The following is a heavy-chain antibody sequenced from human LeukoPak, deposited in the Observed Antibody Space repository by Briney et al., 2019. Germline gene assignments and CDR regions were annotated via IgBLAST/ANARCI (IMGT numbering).Heavy chain of an antibody. CDR2: ISSWNYFI. CDR1: GFTFNTYS. Sequence: GGSLRLSCAASGFTFNTYSTNWVRQAPGRGLEWVSSISSWNYFIYYADSVKGRFTISRDNAKNEVYLQMNSLRAEDTAVYYCVRDGGVDRLGVAVTDGFDPWGQGTLVSVSS. D-gene: IGHD6-19*01. CDR3: VRDGGVDRLGVAVTDGFDP. V-gene: IGHV3-21*01. J-gene: IGHJ5*02.